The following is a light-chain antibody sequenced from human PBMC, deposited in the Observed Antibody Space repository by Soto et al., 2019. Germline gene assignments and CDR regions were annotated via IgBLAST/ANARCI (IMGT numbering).Light chain of an antibody. CDR1: QAIINY. Sequence: AIQLTQSPSSLSASVGDRVTITCRASQAIINYLAWYQQKPGKAPQLLIYDASSLESGVPSRFSGSGSGTEFTLTISSLQPDDFATYYCQQYNSYLITFGQGTRLEIK. J-gene: IGKJ5*01. CDR3: QQYNSYLIT. V-gene: IGKV1-13*02. CDR2: DAS.